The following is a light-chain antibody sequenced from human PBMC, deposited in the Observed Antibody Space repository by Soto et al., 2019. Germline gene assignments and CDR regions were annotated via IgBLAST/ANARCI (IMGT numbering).Light chain of an antibody. CDR3: SSYTSSSNYV. Sequence: QSALTQPASVSGSPGQSITISCTGTSSDVGGYNYVSWYQQHPGKAPKLMIYDVSNRPSGVSNRFSGSKSVNTASLNISGLQAEDEADYSCSSYTSSSNYVFGTGTKVTVL. V-gene: IGLV2-14*01. J-gene: IGLJ1*01. CDR2: DVS. CDR1: SSDVGGYNY.